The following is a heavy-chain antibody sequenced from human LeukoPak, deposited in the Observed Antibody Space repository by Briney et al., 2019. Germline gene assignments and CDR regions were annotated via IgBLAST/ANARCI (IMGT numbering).Heavy chain of an antibody. J-gene: IGHJ4*02. CDR2: IKQDGSEQ. D-gene: IGHD6-19*01. CDR3: ARDIQVRGQWLY. V-gene: IGHV3-7*01. CDR1: GFHFSSFW. Sequence: GGSLRLSCAASGFHFSSFWMTWARQTPGKGLEWVANIKQDGSEQYYVDSVKGRFTISRDNSKNSLFLQMDSLRAEDTAMYYCARDIQVRGQWLYWGQGTLVTVSP.